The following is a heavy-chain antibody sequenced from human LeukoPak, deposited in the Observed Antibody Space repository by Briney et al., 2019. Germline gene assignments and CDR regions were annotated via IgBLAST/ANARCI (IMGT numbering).Heavy chain of an antibody. CDR1: GFTFGDYA. V-gene: IGHV3-49*04. CDR3: TPYRSHDY. J-gene: IGHJ4*02. Sequence: GGSLRLSCTASGFTFGDYAMSWVRQAPGKGLEWVGFIRSKVYGGTTEYAASVKGRFTISRDDSKSIAYLQMNSLKTEDTAVYYCTPYRSHDYWGQGTLVTVSS. CDR2: IRSKVYGGTT. D-gene: IGHD3-16*02.